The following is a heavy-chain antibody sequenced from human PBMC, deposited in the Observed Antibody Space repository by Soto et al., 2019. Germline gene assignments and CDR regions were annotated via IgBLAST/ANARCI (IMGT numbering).Heavy chain of an antibody. J-gene: IGHJ4*02. D-gene: IGHD4-17*01. V-gene: IGHV3-48*03. CDR1: GFTFNNYE. Sequence: EAQLVESGGGLVQPGGSLRLSCAASGFTFNNYELNWVRQAPGKGLEWVSHISSRGSTIYYADSVRGRFTISRDNAKNSVYLQMNSLRAEDTAVYYCARGNDHGDFYLDCWGQGTLVTVSS. CDR3: ARGNDHGDFYLDC. CDR2: ISSRGSTI.